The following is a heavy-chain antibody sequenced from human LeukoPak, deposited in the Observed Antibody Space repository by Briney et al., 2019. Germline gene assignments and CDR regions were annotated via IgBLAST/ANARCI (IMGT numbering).Heavy chain of an antibody. V-gene: IGHV4-59*08. Sequence: SETLSLTCTVSGGSISSYYWSWIRQPPGKGLEWIGYIYYSGSTNYNPSLKSRVTISVDTSKNQFSLKLSSVTAADTAVYYCARRVDILPGYGWFDPWGQGTLVTVSS. D-gene: IGHD3-9*01. J-gene: IGHJ5*02. CDR1: GGSISSYY. CDR2: IYYSGST. CDR3: ARRVDILPGYGWFDP.